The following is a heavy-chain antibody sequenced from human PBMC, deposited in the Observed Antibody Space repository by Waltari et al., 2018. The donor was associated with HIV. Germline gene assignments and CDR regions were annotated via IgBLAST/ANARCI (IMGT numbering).Heavy chain of an antibody. D-gene: IGHD3-22*01. V-gene: IGHV1-8*01. CDR2: MNPNSGNT. Sequence: QVQLVQSGAEVKKPGASAKVSCKASGYTFTNYDINWVRQATGQGLKWMGWMNPNSGNTGYAQKFQGRVTMTRNTSISTAYMGLSSLGSEDTAVYYCARGYSYDRSGEAFDIWGQGTMVTVSS. CDR1: GYTFTNYD. CDR3: ARGYSYDRSGEAFDI. J-gene: IGHJ3*02.